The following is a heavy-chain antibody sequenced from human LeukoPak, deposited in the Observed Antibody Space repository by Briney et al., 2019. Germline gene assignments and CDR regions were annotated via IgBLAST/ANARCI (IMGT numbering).Heavy chain of an antibody. CDR2: INDGGGT. Sequence: ASETLSLTCIVSGRSISSGYFWGWIRQPPGKGLEWIGEINDGGGTNNNPSLKSRVTLSVDTSKNQFSLKMRSVTAADTAVYYCARARGTVAIDYWGQGTLVTVSS. CDR1: GRSISSGYF. D-gene: IGHD5-12*01. J-gene: IGHJ4*02. V-gene: IGHV4-38-2*02. CDR3: ARARGTVAIDY.